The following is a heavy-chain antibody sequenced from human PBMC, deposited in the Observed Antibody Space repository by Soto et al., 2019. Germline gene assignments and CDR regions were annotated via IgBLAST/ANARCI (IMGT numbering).Heavy chain of an antibody. V-gene: IGHV3-23*01. D-gene: IGHD5-12*01. CDR1: GVTFSSYA. J-gene: IGHJ4*02. CDR2: ISGSGGST. Sequence: GGSLRLSCAGSGVTFSSYAMSWVRQAPGKGLEWVSAISGSGGSTYYADSVKGRFTISRDNSKNTLYLQMNSLRAEDTAVYYCAKDAETNDIVATYDYWGQGTLVTVSS. CDR3: AKDAETNDIVATYDY.